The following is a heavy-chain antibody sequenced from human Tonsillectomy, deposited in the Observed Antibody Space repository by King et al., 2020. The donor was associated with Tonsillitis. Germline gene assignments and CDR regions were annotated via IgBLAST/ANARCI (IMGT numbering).Heavy chain of an antibody. J-gene: IGHJ6*02. Sequence: QLQESGPGLVKPSETLSLTCTVSGGSISTYYWSWLRQPPGKGLEWIGYMFYSGSTNYNPPLKSRVTISIDTSKNQFSLKLSSLTAADTAVYYCARVVTPAIRGVMSYYYYDMDVWGPGTAVTVSS. D-gene: IGHD3-10*01. V-gene: IGHV4-59*01. CDR3: ARVVTPAIRGVMSYYYYDMDV. CDR1: GGSISTYY. CDR2: MFYSGST.